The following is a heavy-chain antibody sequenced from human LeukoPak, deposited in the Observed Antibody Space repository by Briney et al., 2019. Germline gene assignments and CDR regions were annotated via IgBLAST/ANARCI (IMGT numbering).Heavy chain of an antibody. CDR3: ARYDSGYAT. CDR1: GGSISSSSYY. V-gene: IGHV4-39*01. CDR2: IYYSGST. D-gene: IGHD5-12*01. J-gene: IGHJ4*02. Sequence: SETLSLTCTVSGGSISSSSYYWGWIRQPPGKGLEWIGSIYYSGSTYYNPSLKSRVTISVDTSKNQFSLKLSSVTAADTAVYYCARYDSGYATWGQGTVVTVSS.